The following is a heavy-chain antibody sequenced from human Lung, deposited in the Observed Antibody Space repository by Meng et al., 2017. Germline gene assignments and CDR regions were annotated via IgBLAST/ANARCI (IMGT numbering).Heavy chain of an antibody. CDR1: GYNFPDYY. CDR3: ARDEDISAAGKLFGDY. J-gene: IGHJ4*02. V-gene: IGHV1-2*06. CDR2: SNPKSGDT. Sequence: QGKLGQSGAKGQKPGALVKGSRKPSGYNFPDYYIPWVRRGPGLGLEWMGRSNPKSGDTHYAQKFQARVTMTGDTSISTAYMELSGLRSDDTAMYYCARDEDISAAGKLFGDYWGQGTLVTVSS. D-gene: IGHD6-25*01.